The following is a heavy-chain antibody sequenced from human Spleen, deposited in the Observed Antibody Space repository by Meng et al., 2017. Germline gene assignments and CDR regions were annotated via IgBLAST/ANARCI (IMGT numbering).Heavy chain of an antibody. CDR2: IYRSGST. V-gene: IGHV4-4*02. CDR3: ARAHSSGWSPHAY. CDR1: GDSISSSDW. J-gene: IGHJ4*02. D-gene: IGHD6-19*01. Sequence: QGQRHEPGPGLVKPSGTLSLTCAVSGDSISSSDWWSWVRQPPGKGLEWIADIYRSGSTNYNPSLKSRVTISVDRSKNQFSLKLTSVTAADTAVYYCARAHSSGWSPHAYWGQGSLVTVSS.